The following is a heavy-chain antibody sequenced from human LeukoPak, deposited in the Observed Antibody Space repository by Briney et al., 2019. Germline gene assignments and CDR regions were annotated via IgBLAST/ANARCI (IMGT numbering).Heavy chain of an antibody. D-gene: IGHD3-22*01. Sequence: GGSLRLSCAASGFTFSNYAMSWVRQAPGKGLEWVSGISGGGGSTDYADSVKGRFTISRDNSKNMLYLQMNSLRAEDTAVYYCSTTPYYDSGGYYYSYWGQGTLVTVSS. CDR1: GFTFSNYA. CDR3: STTPYYDSGGYYYSY. CDR2: ISGGGGST. J-gene: IGHJ4*02. V-gene: IGHV3-23*01.